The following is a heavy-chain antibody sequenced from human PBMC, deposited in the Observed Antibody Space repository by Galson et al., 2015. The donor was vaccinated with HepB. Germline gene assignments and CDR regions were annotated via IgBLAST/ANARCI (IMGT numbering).Heavy chain of an antibody. D-gene: IGHD3-10*01. V-gene: IGHV3-48*02. J-gene: IGHJ2*01. CDR1: GFTFSSYT. CDR2: ISSTGTTM. CDR3: ARVYFGSGSYSAYWYFDL. Sequence: SLRLSCAASGFTFSSYTMNWVRQAPGKGLESVSYISSTGTTMYYADSAKGRFTISRDNAQNSLHLQMNSLRDEDTAVYYCARVYFGSGSYSAYWYFDLWGRGALATVSS.